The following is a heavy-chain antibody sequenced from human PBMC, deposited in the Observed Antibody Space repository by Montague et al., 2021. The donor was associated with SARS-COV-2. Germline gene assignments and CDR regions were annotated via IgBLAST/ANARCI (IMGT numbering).Heavy chain of an antibody. Sequence: CAISGDSVSTDRGSSDWVRLSPSTGLEWVGRTYYRFEWYSDYSVSVKSRISINPDTSKNQFSLQLNSVTPEDTAVYYCARAERGSCGDGNCYQYFFNYWGQGTLVTVSS. CDR2: TYYRFEWYS. D-gene: IGHD2-15*01. V-gene: IGHV6-1*01. CDR1: GDSVSTDRGS. CDR3: ARAERGSCGDGNCYQYFFNY. J-gene: IGHJ4*02.